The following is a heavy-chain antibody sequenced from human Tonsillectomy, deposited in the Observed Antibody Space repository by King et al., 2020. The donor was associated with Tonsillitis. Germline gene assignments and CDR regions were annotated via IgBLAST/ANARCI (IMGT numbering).Heavy chain of an antibody. J-gene: IGHJ6*02. CDR1: GFTFDDYA. V-gene: IGHV3-43D*03. D-gene: IGHD1-14*01. CDR2: ISWDGGST. Sequence: VQLVESGGVVVQPGGSLRLSCAASGFTFDDYAMHWVRQAPGKGLEWVSLISWDGGSTYYADSVKGRFTISRDNSKNSLYLQMNSLRPEDTALYYCAKDLGRNNFYNGMDVWGQGTTVTVAS. CDR3: AKDLGRNNFYNGMDV.